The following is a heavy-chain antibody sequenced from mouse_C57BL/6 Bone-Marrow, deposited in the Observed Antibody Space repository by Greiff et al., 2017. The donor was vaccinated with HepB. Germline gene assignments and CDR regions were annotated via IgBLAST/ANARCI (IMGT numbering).Heavy chain of an antibody. CDR2: INPSSGYT. CDR1: GYTFTSYT. Sequence: QVQLQQSGAELARPGASVKMSCKASGYTFTSYTMHWVKQRPGQGLEWIGYINPSSGYTKYNQKFKDKATLTADKSSSTAYMQLSSLTSEDSAVYYCATLYDGYYVWYFDVWGTGTTVTVSS. V-gene: IGHV1-4*01. J-gene: IGHJ1*03. CDR3: ATLYDGYYVWYFDV. D-gene: IGHD2-3*01.